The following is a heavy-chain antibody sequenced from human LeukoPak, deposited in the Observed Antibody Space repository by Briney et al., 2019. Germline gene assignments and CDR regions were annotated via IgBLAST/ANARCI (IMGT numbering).Heavy chain of an antibody. CDR2: IWYDGSNK. Sequence: HPGGPLRLSCAASVFTFSSYGMQWVRQAAGRGVEWVEVIWYDGSNKYYPDSVQGRFTISRDNSKNTLYLQVNSLRAEDTAVYYCARDRCMSGWYVDLWGRGTLVTVSS. D-gene: IGHD2-8*01. CDR3: ARDRCMSGWYVDL. J-gene: IGHJ2*01. CDR1: VFTFSSYG. V-gene: IGHV3-33*01.